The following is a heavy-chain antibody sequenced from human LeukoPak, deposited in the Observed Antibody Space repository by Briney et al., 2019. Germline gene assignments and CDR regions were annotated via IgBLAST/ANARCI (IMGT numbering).Heavy chain of an antibody. CDR3: ARHGDDSSGYTGYYFDY. CDR1: GGXISSGGYY. D-gene: IGHD3-22*01. CDR2: IYYSGST. Sequence: SETLSLTCTVSGGXISSGGYYWGWIRQPPGEWLAWVGSIYYSGSTYYNPSFESRLTISVDRSKNQFSLKLSSVTAADTSVYYCARHGDDSSGYTGYYFDYWGQGTLVTVSS. V-gene: IGHV4-39*01. J-gene: IGHJ4*02.